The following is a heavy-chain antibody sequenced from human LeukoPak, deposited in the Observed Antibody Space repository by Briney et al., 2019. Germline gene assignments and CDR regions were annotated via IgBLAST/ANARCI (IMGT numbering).Heavy chain of an antibody. V-gene: IGHV3-23*01. J-gene: IGHJ4*02. CDR1: GFTFSSYA. CDR2: ISGSGGST. CDR3: AKKALPSFFDSSGPYD. D-gene: IGHD3-22*01. Sequence: PGGSLRLSCAASGFTFSSYAMSCVPQAPGKGLEWVSAISGSGGSTYYADSVKGRFTISRDNSKNTLYLQMNSLRAEDTAVYYCAKKALPSFFDSSGPYDWGQGTLVTVSS.